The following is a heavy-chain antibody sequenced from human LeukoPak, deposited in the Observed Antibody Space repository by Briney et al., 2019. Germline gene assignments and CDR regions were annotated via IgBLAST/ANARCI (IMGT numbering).Heavy chain of an antibody. J-gene: IGHJ4*02. Sequence: SETLSLTCTVSGGSVSSGTYFLNWIRQPPGKGPEWIGYFDYNGRTNYSPSLKSRVTISIDTSKNQFSLKVSSVTAADTAVYYCARGIGWLTDRWGQGTLVTVSS. CDR1: GGSVSSGTYF. D-gene: IGHD6-19*01. V-gene: IGHV4-61*01. CDR3: ARGIGWLTDR. CDR2: FDYNGRT.